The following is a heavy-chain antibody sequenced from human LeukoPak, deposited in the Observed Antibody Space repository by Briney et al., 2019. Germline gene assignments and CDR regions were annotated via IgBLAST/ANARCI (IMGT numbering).Heavy chain of an antibody. CDR1: GFRFSSYA. V-gene: IGHV3-48*01. Sequence: GGSLRLSCAASGFRFSSYAMNWVRQAPGKGLEWVSYISSSSSTIYYADSVKGRFTISRDNAKNSLYLQMNSLRAEDTAVYYCARDPPTTVTVFDYWGQGTLVTVSS. CDR3: ARDPPTTVTVFDY. D-gene: IGHD4-17*01. CDR2: ISSSSSTI. J-gene: IGHJ4*02.